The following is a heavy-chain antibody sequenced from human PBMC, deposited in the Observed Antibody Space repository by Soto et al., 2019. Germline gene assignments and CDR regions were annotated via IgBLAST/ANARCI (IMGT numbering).Heavy chain of an antibody. CDR3: AKDPGYSYGSN. V-gene: IGHV1-46*01. J-gene: IGHJ4*02. CDR1: GYTFTSYY. D-gene: IGHD5-18*01. Sequence: ASVKVACKASGYTFTSYYMNWVRQAPGQGLEWLGRINPSGGYTTYAQKFLGRGTMTRDTSASTAHMELGSLRSEDTAVYYCAKDPGYSYGSNWGQGTLVTVSS. CDR2: INPSGGYT.